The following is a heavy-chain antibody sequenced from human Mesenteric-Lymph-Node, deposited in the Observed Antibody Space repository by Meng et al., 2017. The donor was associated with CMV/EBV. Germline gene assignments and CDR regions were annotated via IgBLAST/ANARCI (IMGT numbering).Heavy chain of an antibody. J-gene: IGHJ6*02. CDR1: GFTFSSYA. CDR3: ARDGDQIVVVPAAMSYYYGMDV. CDR2: ISYDGSNK. Sequence: GESLKISCAASGFTFSSYAMHWVRQAPGKGLEWVAVISYDGSNKYYADSVKGRFTISRDNSKNTLYLQMNSLRAEDTAVYYCARDGDQIVVVPAAMSYYYGMDVWGQGTTVTVSS. D-gene: IGHD2-2*01. V-gene: IGHV3-30-3*01.